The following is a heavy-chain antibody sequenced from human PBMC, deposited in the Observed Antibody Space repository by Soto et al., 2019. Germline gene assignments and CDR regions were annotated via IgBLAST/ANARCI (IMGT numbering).Heavy chain of an antibody. V-gene: IGHV1-18*01. CDR3: ARRGEGKDSSSWYWFDP. CDR1: GYTFTSYG. J-gene: IGHJ5*02. D-gene: IGHD6-13*01. CDR2: ISAYNGNT. Sequence: QVQLVQSGAEVKKPGASVKVSCKASGYTFTSYGISWVRQAPGQGLEWMGWISAYNGNTNYAQKLQGRVTMTTDTSXSXXYMELRSLRSDDTAVYYCARRGEGKDSSSWYWFDPWGQGTLVTVSS.